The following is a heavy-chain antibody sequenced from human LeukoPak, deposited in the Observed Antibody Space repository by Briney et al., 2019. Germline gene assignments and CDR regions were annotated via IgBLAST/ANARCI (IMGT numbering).Heavy chain of an antibody. CDR3: AKDLMRDRWFGES. J-gene: IGHJ5*02. Sequence: GGSLRLSCGASGFTFSSYGMHWVRQAPGKGLEWVAFIRYDGSNKKYADSVKGRFTVSRDTSRNTLYLQMNSLRPEDTAVYFCAKDLMRDRWFGESWGQGTLVTVSS. D-gene: IGHD3-10*01. CDR2: IRYDGSNK. CDR1: GFTFSSYG. V-gene: IGHV3-30*02.